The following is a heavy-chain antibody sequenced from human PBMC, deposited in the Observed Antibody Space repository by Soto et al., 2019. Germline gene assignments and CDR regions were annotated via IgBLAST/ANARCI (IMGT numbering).Heavy chain of an antibody. Sequence: GGSLRFSCAASGFTFSSYAMSWVRQAPGKGLEWVSAISGSGGSTYYADSVKGRFTISRDNSKNTLYLQVNSLRAEDTAVYYCAKVPHFGVVNIYFDYWGQGTLVTVSS. D-gene: IGHD3-3*01. CDR2: ISGSGGST. V-gene: IGHV3-23*01. J-gene: IGHJ4*02. CDR3: AKVPHFGVVNIYFDY. CDR1: GFTFSSYA.